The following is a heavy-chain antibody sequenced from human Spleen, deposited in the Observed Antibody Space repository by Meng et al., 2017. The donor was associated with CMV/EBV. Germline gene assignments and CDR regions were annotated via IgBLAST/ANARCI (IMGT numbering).Heavy chain of an antibody. V-gene: IGHV3-23*01. J-gene: IGHJ4*02. CDR3: AKEALGTPTRYFFDS. CDR1: GFSFSSYA. Sequence: SGFSFSSYAMSWVRQAPGKGLEWVSAISGSGDRTYYADSVRGRFAISRDNSKNTLYLQMNSLRAEDTTVYFCAKEALGTPTRYFFDSWGQGTLVTVSS. CDR2: ISGSGDRT. D-gene: IGHD7-27*01.